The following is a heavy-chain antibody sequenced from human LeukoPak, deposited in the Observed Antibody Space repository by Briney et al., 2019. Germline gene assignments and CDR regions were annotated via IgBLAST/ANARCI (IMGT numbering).Heavy chain of an antibody. J-gene: IGHJ4*02. CDR1: GFTFTSSA. CDR3: ARDLQVDSRASGY. Sequence: SVKVSCKASGFTFTSSAMQWVRQARGQRLEWIGWIVVGSGNTNYAQKFQERVTITRDMSTSTVYMELSSLRSEDTAVYYCARDLQVDSRASGYWGQGTLVTVSS. D-gene: IGHD3-22*01. V-gene: IGHV1-58*02. CDR2: IVVGSGNT.